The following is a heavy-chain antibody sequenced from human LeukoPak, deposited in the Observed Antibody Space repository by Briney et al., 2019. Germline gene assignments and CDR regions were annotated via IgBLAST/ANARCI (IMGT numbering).Heavy chain of an antibody. CDR3: ARDMGIAATDAFDI. J-gene: IGHJ3*02. CDR1: GYNFIGYY. Sequence: ASVKVSCKTSGYNFIGYYMHWVRQAPGQGLEWMGWVDSNSGGTSYAQKFQGRVTMTRDTSTTTVYMELSRLRSDDTAVYYCARDMGIAATDAFDIWGQGTMVSVSS. D-gene: IGHD7-27*01. CDR2: VDSNSGGT. V-gene: IGHV1-2*02.